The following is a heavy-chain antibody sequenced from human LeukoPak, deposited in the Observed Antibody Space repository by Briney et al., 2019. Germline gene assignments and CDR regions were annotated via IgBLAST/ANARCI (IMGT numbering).Heavy chain of an antibody. CDR2: INHSGST. V-gene: IGHV4-34*01. D-gene: IGHD3-10*01. CDR3: ARGQYGTWFDP. CDR1: GGSFSGYY. Sequence: SETLSLTCAVYGGSFSGYYWSWIRQPPGKGLEWIGEINHSGSTSYNPSLKSRVTISVDTSKNQFSLKLSSVTAADTAVYYCARGQYGTWFDPWGQGTLVTVSS. J-gene: IGHJ5*02.